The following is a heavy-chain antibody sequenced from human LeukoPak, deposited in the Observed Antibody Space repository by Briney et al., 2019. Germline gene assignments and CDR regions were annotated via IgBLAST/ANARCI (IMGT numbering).Heavy chain of an antibody. Sequence: GSLSLSCAASGFTFSRYGMRWVRQAPGKGLEWVSGISVSVDSTYYADSVKGRFTISRDNSKNTVYLQMNSLRGEYTAGYYCARGSKTAGTIYSFDYWGQGTLVTVSS. D-gene: IGHD6-13*01. J-gene: IGHJ4*02. V-gene: IGHV3-23*01. CDR3: ARGSKTAGTIYSFDY. CDR2: ISVSVDST. CDR1: GFTFSRYG.